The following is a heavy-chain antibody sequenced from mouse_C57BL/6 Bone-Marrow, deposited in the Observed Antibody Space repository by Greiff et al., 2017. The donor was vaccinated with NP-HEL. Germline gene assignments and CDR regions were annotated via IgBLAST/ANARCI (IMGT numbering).Heavy chain of an antibody. CDR2: ISNLAYSI. J-gene: IGHJ4*01. V-gene: IGHV5-15*01. CDR1: GFTFSDYG. CDR3: ARQGITTVVATGAMDY. Sequence: DVQLVESGGGLVQPGGSLKLSCAASGFTFSDYGMAWVRQAPRKGPEWVAFISNLAYSIYYADTVTGRFTISRENAKNTLYLEMSSLRSEDTAMYYCARQGITTVVATGAMDYWGQGTSVTVSS. D-gene: IGHD1-1*01.